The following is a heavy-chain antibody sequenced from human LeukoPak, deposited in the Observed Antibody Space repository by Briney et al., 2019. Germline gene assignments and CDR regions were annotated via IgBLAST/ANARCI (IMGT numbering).Heavy chain of an antibody. CDR1: GGSFSGYY. D-gene: IGHD6-25*01. CDR3: ARATGAAKGYYYYGMDV. J-gene: IGHJ6*02. CDR2: INHSGST. V-gene: IGHV4-34*01. Sequence: SATLSLTCAVYGGSFSGYYWSWIRQPPGKGLEWIGEINHSGSTNYNPSLKSRVTISVDTSKNQFSLKLSSVTAANTAVYYCARATGAAKGYYYYGMDVWGQGTTVTVSS.